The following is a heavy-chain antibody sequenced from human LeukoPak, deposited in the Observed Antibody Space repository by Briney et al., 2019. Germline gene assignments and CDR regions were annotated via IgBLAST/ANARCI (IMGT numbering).Heavy chain of an antibody. D-gene: IGHD3-22*01. CDR1: GFTFSSYG. Sequence: PGRSLRLSCAASGFTFSSYGMHWVRQAPGKGLEWVAVIWYDGSNKYYAGSVKGRFTISRDNSKNTPYLQMNSLRAEDTAVYYCARNTYCYDSSGYYRVDAFDIWGQGTMVTVSS. V-gene: IGHV3-33*01. J-gene: IGHJ3*02. CDR3: ARNTYCYDSSGYYRVDAFDI. CDR2: IWYDGSNK.